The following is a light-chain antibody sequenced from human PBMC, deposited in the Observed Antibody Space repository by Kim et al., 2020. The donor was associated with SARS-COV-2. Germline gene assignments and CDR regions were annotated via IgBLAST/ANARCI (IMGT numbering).Light chain of an antibody. V-gene: IGKV1-8*01. Sequence: ASTGDRVTITCRASQGISSYLAWYQQKPGKAPKLLIYAASTLQSGVPSRFSGSGSGTDFTLTISCLQSEDFATYYCKQYYSYPWTFGQGTKVDIK. J-gene: IGKJ1*01. CDR1: QGISSY. CDR3: KQYYSYPWT. CDR2: AAS.